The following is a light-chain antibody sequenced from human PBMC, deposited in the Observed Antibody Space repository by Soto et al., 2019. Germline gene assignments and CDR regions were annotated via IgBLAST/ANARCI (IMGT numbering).Light chain of an antibody. CDR3: QQYNTYPLT. J-gene: IGKJ4*01. CDR1: QSISTW. V-gene: IGKV1-5*03. CDR2: KAS. Sequence: DIQMTQSPSTLSASVGDSVTITCRASQSISTWLAWYQQKPGKAPKLLIYKASNLEGGVPSRFSGSGSGTEFTITISSLQPDDFATYYCQQYNTYPLTFGGGTTVEIK.